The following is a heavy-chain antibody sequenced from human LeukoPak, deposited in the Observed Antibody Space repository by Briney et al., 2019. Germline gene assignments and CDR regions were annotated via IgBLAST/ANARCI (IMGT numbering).Heavy chain of an antibody. J-gene: IGHJ4*02. CDR1: GFTFSNYA. V-gene: IGHV3-23*01. Sequence: GGSLRLSCAASGFTFSNYAMSWVRQAPGKGLEWVSVISGSGGTTYYADSLKGRFTISRDNSKNTLYLQMSSLRAEDTAVYYCAKECSGSYYSFDYWGQGTLVTVSS. CDR3: AKECSGSYYSFDY. CDR2: ISGSGGTT. D-gene: IGHD1-26*01.